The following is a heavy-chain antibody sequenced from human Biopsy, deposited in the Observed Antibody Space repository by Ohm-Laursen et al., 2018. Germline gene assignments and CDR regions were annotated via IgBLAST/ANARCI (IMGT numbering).Heavy chain of an antibody. CDR1: GESFNGYY. D-gene: IGHD3-16*01. Sequence: SETLSLTCTVYGESFNGYYWSWIRQTPGKGLEWIGEINHSGRTNYNPSLKSRITVLVDTSKNQFSLKLRSVSAADTAVYFCARALDYYDPYYYYAMDVWGQGTSVTVSS. CDR3: ARALDYYDPYYYYAMDV. V-gene: IGHV4-34*01. J-gene: IGHJ6*02. CDR2: INHSGRT.